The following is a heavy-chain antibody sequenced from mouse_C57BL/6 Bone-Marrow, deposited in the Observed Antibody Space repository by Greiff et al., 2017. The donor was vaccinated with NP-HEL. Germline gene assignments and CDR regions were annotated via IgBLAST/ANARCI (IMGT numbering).Heavy chain of an antibody. D-gene: IGHD1-2*01. CDR3: ARRLLAY. CDR2: INPSSGYT. Sequence: QVQLKESGAELAKPGASVKLSCKASGYTFTSYWMHWVKQRPGQGLEWIGYINPSSGYTKYNQKFKDKATLTADESSSTAYMQLSSLTYEDSAVYYCARRLLAYWGQGTLVTVSA. J-gene: IGHJ3*01. CDR1: GYTFTSYW. V-gene: IGHV1-7*01.